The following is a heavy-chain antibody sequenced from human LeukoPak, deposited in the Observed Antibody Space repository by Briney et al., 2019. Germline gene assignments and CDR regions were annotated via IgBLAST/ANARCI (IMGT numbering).Heavy chain of an antibody. J-gene: IGHJ4*02. CDR2: ISRSGTAL. Sequence: GGSLRLSCATSGFIFSTYEMNWVRQAPGKGLEWVAHISRSGTALYYADSVKGRFTISRDNARNSLDLQMNSLRAEDTAVYHCARDLMGIAYRGAFYYWGQGTLVTVSS. CDR3: ARDLMGIAYRGAFYY. D-gene: IGHD6-13*01. CDR1: GFIFSTYE. V-gene: IGHV3-48*03.